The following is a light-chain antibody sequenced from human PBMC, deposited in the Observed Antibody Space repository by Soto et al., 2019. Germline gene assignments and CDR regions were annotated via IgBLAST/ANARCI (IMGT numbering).Light chain of an antibody. CDR1: SSNIGSYT. J-gene: IGLJ1*01. V-gene: IGLV1-44*01. Sequence: QSVLTQPPSASGTPGQRVTISCSGDSSNIGSYTVNWYQQLPGTAPKLLIYNNNQRPSGVPDRFSGSKSGTSASLAISGLQSEDESDYYCVAWDDILNGLYVFGTGTKLTVL. CDR2: NNN. CDR3: VAWDDILNGLYV.